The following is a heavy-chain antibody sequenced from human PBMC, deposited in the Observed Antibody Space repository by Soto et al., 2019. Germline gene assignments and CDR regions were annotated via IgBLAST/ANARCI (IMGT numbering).Heavy chain of an antibody. D-gene: IGHD6-6*01. J-gene: IGHJ6*02. CDR1: GYTFTSYA. CDR3: AREPQSSYYYYGMDV. Sequence: QVPLVQSGAEVKKPGASVKVSCKASGYTFTSYAMHWVRQAPGQRLEWMGWINAGNGNTKYSQKFQGRVTITRDTSASTAYMELSSLRSEDTAVYYCAREPQSSYYYYGMDVWGQGTTVTVSS. V-gene: IGHV1-3*01. CDR2: INAGNGNT.